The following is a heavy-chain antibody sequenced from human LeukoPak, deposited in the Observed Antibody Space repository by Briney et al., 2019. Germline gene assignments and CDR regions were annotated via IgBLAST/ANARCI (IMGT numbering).Heavy chain of an antibody. V-gene: IGHV4-30-2*01. D-gene: IGHD6-19*01. CDR2: IYHSGST. CDR3: AREDGWSHAFDI. Sequence: SETLSLTCTVSGGSISSGGYYWSWIRQPPGKGLEWIGYIYHSGSTYYNPSLKSRVTISVDRSKNQFSLKLSSVTAADTAVYYCAREDGWSHAFDIWGQGTMVTVSS. J-gene: IGHJ3*02. CDR1: GGSISSGGYY.